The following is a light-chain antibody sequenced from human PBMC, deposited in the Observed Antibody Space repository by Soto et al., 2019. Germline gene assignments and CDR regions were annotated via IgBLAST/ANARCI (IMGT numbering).Light chain of an antibody. V-gene: IGKV1-9*01. J-gene: IGKJ1*01. Sequence: DIQLTQSPSFLSASVGDRVTITCRASRGIAGSLAWYQQKPGKPPKLLIYAESTLQSGVPSRFSGSGSGTEFTLTISSLQPDDFATYYCQHYNSYSEAFGQGTKVDIK. CDR2: AES. CDR3: QHYNSYSEA. CDR1: RGIAGS.